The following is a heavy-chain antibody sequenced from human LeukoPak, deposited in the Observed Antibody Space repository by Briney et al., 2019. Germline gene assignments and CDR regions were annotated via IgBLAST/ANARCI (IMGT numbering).Heavy chain of an antibody. D-gene: IGHD3-22*01. CDR3: AHRPNDYDSGGYPKYYFDY. CDR2: IYWDEDK. Sequence: SGPTLVKPTQTLTLTCTFSGFSLSTTGVAVGWIRQPPGKALEWLALIYWDEDKHYSPSLKSRLTITKDTSKNQVVLTVSNIDPVDTATYYCAHRPNDYDSGGYPKYYFDYWGQGTLVTVSS. V-gene: IGHV2-5*02. CDR1: GFSLSTTGVA. J-gene: IGHJ4*02.